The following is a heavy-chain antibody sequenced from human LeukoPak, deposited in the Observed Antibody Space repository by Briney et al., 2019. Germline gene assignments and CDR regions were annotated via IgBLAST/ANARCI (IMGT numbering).Heavy chain of an antibody. CDR1: GHPFYKYG. CDR2: VSVYNGNT. Sequence: ASVKVSCKVSGHPFYKYGINWVRQAPGQGLEWLGWVSVYNGNTNNVQTLQGRLTMTTDVSTSTAYMELRSLRSDDTAVYYCAGNYEGQGVVAAHWSQGTLVTVSS. CDR3: AGNYEGQGVVAAH. J-gene: IGHJ4*02. V-gene: IGHV1-18*01. D-gene: IGHD3-16*01.